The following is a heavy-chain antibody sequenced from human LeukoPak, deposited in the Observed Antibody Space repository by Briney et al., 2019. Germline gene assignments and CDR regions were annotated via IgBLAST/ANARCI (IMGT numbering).Heavy chain of an antibody. D-gene: IGHD4-23*01. CDR3: TRRVVTTGIYAFDI. CDR2: IYYSGST. V-gene: IGHV4-59*01. Sequence: SETLSLTCTMSGGSISGGSISTYYWTWIRQPPGKGLEWIGYIYYSGSTNYNPSLKSRVTISLDMSENQFSLKLSSVTAADTAVYCCTRRVVTTGIYAFDIWGQGTMVTVSS. J-gene: IGHJ3*02. CDR1: GGSISTYY.